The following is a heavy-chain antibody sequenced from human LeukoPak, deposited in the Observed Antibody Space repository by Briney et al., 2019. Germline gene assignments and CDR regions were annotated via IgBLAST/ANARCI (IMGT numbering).Heavy chain of an antibody. CDR1: GFTFSTYA. J-gene: IGHJ4*02. Sequence: GGSLRLSCAASGFTFSTYAMSWVRQAPGKGLEWVGVISYDGSNKYYGDSVKGRFTISRDNSNNTLFLQMNSLRSEDTAVYYCAKGSYYFESWGQGTLVTVSS. V-gene: IGHV3-30*18. CDR2: ISYDGSNK. D-gene: IGHD3-16*01. CDR3: AKGSYYFES.